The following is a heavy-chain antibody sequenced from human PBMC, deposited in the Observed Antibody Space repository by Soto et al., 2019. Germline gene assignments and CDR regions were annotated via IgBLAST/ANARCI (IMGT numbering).Heavy chain of an antibody. CDR3: ARGGYCSSTSCPGGDNWFDP. CDR2: IYDSGST. CDR1: GGSINSYY. V-gene: IGHV4-59*12. J-gene: IGHJ5*02. D-gene: IGHD2-2*01. Sequence: TSETLSLTCTVSGGSINSYYWSWIRQPPGKGLGWIGDIYDSGSTNYNPSLKSRVTISVDTSKNQFSLKLSSVTAADTAVYYCARGGYCSSTSCPGGDNWFDPWGQGTLVTVSS.